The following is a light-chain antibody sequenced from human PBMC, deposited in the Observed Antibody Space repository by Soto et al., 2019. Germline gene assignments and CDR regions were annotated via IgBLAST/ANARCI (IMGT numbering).Light chain of an antibody. J-gene: IGKJ1*01. Sequence: DIPMTQSPSTLSASVGDRVTLTCRASQIISGWLAWYQQKPGKAPKLLIFKASYLESGVPSRFSGSGSGTEFTLTISSLQPDDFATYYCQQYNSYSWTFGQGTKVEIK. CDR1: QIISGW. CDR2: KAS. V-gene: IGKV1-5*03. CDR3: QQYNSYSWT.